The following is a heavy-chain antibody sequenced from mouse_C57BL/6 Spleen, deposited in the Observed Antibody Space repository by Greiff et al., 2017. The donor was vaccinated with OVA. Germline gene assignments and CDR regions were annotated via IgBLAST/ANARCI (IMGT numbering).Heavy chain of an antibody. V-gene: IGHV3-6*01. CDR1: GYSITSGYY. D-gene: IGHD2-4*01. CDR3: ARYDYDGVSDY. J-gene: IGHJ2*01. Sequence: VQLKESGPGLVKPSQSLSLTCSVTGYSITSGYYWNWIRQFPGNKLEWMGYISYDGSNNYKPSLKNRISITRDTSKNQFFLKLNSVTTEDTATYYCARYDYDGVSDYWGQGTTLTVSS. CDR2: ISYDGSN.